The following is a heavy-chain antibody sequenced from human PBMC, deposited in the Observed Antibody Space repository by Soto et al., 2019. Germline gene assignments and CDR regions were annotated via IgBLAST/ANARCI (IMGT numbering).Heavy chain of an antibody. CDR3: ARALRITRVRGAPEAASWLVP. CDR1: AGSFTGYY. CDR2: INHSGNN. J-gene: IGHJ5*02. D-gene: IGHD3-10*01. Sequence: PSESLSLTCAVYAGSFTGYYWSWIRQPPGKGLEWIGEINHSGNNNYNPSLKSRATISVDTSKNQFSLKLSSVTPADTAVYYCARALRITRVRGAPEAASWLVPWGQGMLVRVSA. V-gene: IGHV4-34*01.